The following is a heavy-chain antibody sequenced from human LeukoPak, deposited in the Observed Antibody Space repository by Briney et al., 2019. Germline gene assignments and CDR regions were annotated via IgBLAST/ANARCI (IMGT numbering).Heavy chain of an antibody. V-gene: IGHV4-39*01. CDR1: GGSISSSGYY. Sequence: PLESLSLTCSLSGGSISSSGYYWGWIRQPPGQGLDWIGSMYYSGTTYYNPSLKSRVTISVDTSKNQFSLKLTSVTAADTAVYYCARRSGSYFSHFDYWGQGNLVTVSS. CDR2: MYYSGTT. D-gene: IGHD1-26*01. CDR3: ARRSGSYFSHFDY. J-gene: IGHJ4*02.